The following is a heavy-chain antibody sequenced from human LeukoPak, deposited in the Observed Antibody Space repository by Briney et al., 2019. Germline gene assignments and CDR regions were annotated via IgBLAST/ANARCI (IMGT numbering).Heavy chain of an antibody. J-gene: IGHJ6*03. CDR2: INSDGSST. CDR1: GFTFSSYW. CDR3: ARVSYSSGWYSYYYYYMDV. V-gene: IGHV3-74*01. D-gene: IGHD6-19*01. Sequence: GGSLRLSCAASGFTFSSYWMHWVRQAPGKGLVGVSRINSDGSSTSYADSVKGRFTISRDNAKNTLYLQMNSLRAEDTAVYYCARVSYSSGWYSYYYYYMDVWGKGTTATISS.